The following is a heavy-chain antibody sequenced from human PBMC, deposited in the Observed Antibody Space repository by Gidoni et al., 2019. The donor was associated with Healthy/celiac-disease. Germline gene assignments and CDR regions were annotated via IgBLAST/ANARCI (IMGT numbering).Heavy chain of an antibody. Sequence: QVQLQQWGAGLLKPSEPLSLTCAVYGGSFSGYYWSGIRQPPGKGLEWSGEINHSGSTNYNPSLKSRVTISVDTSKNQFSLKLSSVTAADTAVYYCARVGPMNGYQGYVDTAMDNFDYWGQGTLVTVSS. V-gene: IGHV4-34*01. D-gene: IGHD5-18*01. CDR1: GGSFSGYY. J-gene: IGHJ4*02. CDR2: INHSGST. CDR3: ARVGPMNGYQGYVDTAMDNFDY.